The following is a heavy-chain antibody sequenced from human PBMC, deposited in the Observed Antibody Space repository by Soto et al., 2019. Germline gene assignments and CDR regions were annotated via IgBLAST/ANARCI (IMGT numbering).Heavy chain of an antibody. CDR2: ISSPASST. Sequence: PGGSLRLSCAASGFTFSTYAMNWVRQAPGKGLEWVSSISSPASSTNYADSVKGRFSISRDNSKNTLYLQMNTLRAEDTAVYYCAKDHLPRNYYDSSGICPDYWGQGTLVTVSS. J-gene: IGHJ4*02. CDR1: GFTFSTYA. V-gene: IGHV3-23*01. CDR3: AKDHLPRNYYDSSGICPDY. D-gene: IGHD3-22*01.